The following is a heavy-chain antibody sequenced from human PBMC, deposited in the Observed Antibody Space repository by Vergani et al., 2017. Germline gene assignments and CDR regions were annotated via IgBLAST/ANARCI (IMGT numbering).Heavy chain of an antibody. CDR1: GYSISSGYY. CDR2: IYHSGST. Sequence: QLQLQESGSGLVKPSQTLSLTCAVSGYSISSGYYWGWIRQPPGKGLEWIGSIYHSGSTYYNPSLKNRVTISVDTAKNQFSLKLSSVTAADTAVYYCARDYSSSSFDYWGQGTLVTVSS. V-gene: IGHV4-38-2*02. D-gene: IGHD6-6*01. CDR3: ARDYSSSSFDY. J-gene: IGHJ4*02.